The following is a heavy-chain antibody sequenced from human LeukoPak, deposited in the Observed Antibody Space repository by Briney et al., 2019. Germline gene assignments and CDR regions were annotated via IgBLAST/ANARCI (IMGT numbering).Heavy chain of an antibody. CDR2: ITNSGTTI. D-gene: IGHD3-16*01. CDR3: AREWGRW. J-gene: IGHJ3*01. CDR1: GFIFNDYY. V-gene: IGHV3-11*04. Sequence: NPGGSLRLSCAASGFIFNDYYMTWFRQAPGKGPEWVSYITNSGTTIHRDSVKGRFTISRDNAKNSLYLQVNSLRVEDTALYYCAREWGRWGGQGTMVIVSS.